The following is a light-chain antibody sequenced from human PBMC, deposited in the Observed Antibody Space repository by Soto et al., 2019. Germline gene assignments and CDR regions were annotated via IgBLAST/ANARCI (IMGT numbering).Light chain of an antibody. J-gene: IGLJ1*01. CDR2: EVT. Sequence: VLTQPASGSGSPGQAITISCTGTSSDVGSYNLVSWYQQHPGEAPKLMIYEVTKRPSGVSDRFSGSKSGNTASLTISGLQAEDEADYYCCSYASSSTPYVFGTGTKVTVL. V-gene: IGLV2-23*02. CDR3: CSYASSSTPYV. CDR1: SSDVGSYNL.